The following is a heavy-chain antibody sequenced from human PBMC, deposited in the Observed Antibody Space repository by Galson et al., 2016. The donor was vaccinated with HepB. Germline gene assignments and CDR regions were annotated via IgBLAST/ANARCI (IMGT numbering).Heavy chain of an antibody. CDR3: ARDSGAANY. CDR2: INTGNGDT. CDR1: GYTFSSNN. V-gene: IGHV1-3*04. D-gene: IGHD1-26*01. Sequence: SVKVSCKASGYTFSSNNINWFRQAPGQRPEWMGWINTGNGDTKYSQKLQARVTITRDSSASTVYMELSSLRSEDTAFYYCARDSGAANYWGQGTLVTVSS. J-gene: IGHJ4*02.